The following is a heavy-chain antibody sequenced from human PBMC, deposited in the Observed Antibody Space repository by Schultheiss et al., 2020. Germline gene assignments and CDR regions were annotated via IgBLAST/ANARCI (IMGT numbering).Heavy chain of an antibody. J-gene: IGHJ3*02. CDR2: IYYSGST. D-gene: IGHD1-26*01. Sequence: SETLSLTCTVSGGSISSSSYYWGWIRQRPGKGLEWIGSIYYSGSTYYNPSLKSRVTISVDTSKNQFSLKLSSVTSADTAVYYCARSPTKRPGSYYGFGAFDIWGQGTMVTVSS. CDR1: GGSISSSSYY. V-gene: IGHV4-39*07. CDR3: ARSPTKRPGSYYGFGAFDI.